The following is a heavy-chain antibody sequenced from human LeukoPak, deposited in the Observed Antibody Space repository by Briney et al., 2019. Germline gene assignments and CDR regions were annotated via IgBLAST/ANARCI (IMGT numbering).Heavy chain of an antibody. CDR1: GGSISSNNYY. Sequence: SETLSLTCTVSGGSISSNNYYWGWIRQPPGKGLEWIGSLYHTGSAYYKPSLKSRVTISMDVSKNHFSLKLSSVTAADTAVYYCARTYDYVWGSYPSHSFDSWGQGTLVTVSS. CDR2: LYHTGSA. CDR3: ARTYDYVWGSYPSHSFDS. D-gene: IGHD3-16*01. J-gene: IGHJ4*02. V-gene: IGHV4-39*02.